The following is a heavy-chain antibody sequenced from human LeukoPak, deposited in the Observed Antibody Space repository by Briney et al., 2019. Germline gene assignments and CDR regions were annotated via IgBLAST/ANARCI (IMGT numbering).Heavy chain of an antibody. D-gene: IGHD3-9*01. Sequence: SGGSLRLSCAASGFTFSSYEMNWVRQAPGKGLEWVSYISSSGSTIYYADSVKGRFTISRDNAKNSLYLQMNSLRAEDTAVYYCAALGADYGILTGYSRLGYYGMDVWGKGTTVTVSS. CDR3: AALGADYGILTGYSRLGYYGMDV. CDR1: GFTFSSYE. CDR2: ISSSGSTI. V-gene: IGHV3-48*03. J-gene: IGHJ6*04.